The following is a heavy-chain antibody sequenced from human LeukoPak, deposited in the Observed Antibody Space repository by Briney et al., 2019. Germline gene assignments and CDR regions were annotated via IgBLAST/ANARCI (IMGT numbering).Heavy chain of an antibody. J-gene: IGHJ2*01. V-gene: IGHV3-33*01. CDR1: GFTFSSYG. D-gene: IGHD5-18*01. CDR2: ILSDGSKE. CDR3: ATTPTMVTSWYFDL. Sequence: GGSLRLSCAASGFTFSSYGMHWVRQAPGKGLEWVAVILSDGSKEFYTDSVKGRFTISRDNSKNTLYLQMNSLRAEDTAVYYCATTPTMVTSWYFDLWGRGTLVTVSS.